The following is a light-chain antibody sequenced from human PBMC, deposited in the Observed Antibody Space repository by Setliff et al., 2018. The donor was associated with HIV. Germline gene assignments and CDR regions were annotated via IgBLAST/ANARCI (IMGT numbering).Light chain of an antibody. J-gene: IGLJ1*01. Sequence: QSALTQPASVSGSPGRSIAISCTGTSSDVGGYDYVSWFQQHPGKAPKLMIYDVSKRPSGVSNRFSGSKSDNTASLTISGLQAEDEADYFCSSYTSISTYVFGTGTKVTVL. CDR3: SSYTSISTYV. V-gene: IGLV2-14*01. CDR2: DVS. CDR1: SSDVGGYDY.